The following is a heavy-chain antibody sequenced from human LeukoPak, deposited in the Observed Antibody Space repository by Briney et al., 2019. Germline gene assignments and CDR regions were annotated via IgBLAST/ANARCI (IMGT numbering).Heavy chain of an antibody. CDR2: IWYEGTNK. J-gene: IGHJ5*02. D-gene: IGHD1-26*01. V-gene: IGHV3-33*06. Sequence: GGSLRLSCAASGFTFSSYSMNWVRQAPGKGLEWVAVIWYEGTNKYYADSVKGRFTISRDNSKNTLYLQMNSLRAEDTAVYYCAKQGGLGSYSAGSWFDPWGQGTLVSVSS. CDR3: AKQGGLGSYSAGSWFDP. CDR1: GFTFSSYS.